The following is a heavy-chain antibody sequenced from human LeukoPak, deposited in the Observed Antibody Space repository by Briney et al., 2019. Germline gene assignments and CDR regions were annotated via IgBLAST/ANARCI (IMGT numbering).Heavy chain of an antibody. Sequence: GGSLRLSCAASEFTFSNAWMSWVRQAPGKGLEWVGRIKSKIDGGTTDYAAPVKGRFTISRDDSKNTLYLQMNNLKTEDTAVYYCTTLGPGYCSSTSCSCFDYWGQGTLVTVSS. V-gene: IGHV3-15*01. CDR2: IKSKIDGGTT. D-gene: IGHD2-2*01. J-gene: IGHJ4*02. CDR1: EFTFSNAW. CDR3: TTLGPGYCSSTSCSCFDY.